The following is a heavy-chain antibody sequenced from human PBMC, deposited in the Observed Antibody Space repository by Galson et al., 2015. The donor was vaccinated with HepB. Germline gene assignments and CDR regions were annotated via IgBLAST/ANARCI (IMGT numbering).Heavy chain of an antibody. CDR3: ASETAAGTQGPFDY. Sequence: SVKVSCKASGGTFSSYAISWVRQAPGQGLEWMGGIIPIFGTANYAQKFQGRVTITADESTSTAYMELSSLRSEDTAVYYCASETAAGTQGPFDYWGQGTLVTVSS. V-gene: IGHV1-69*13. CDR1: GGTFSSYA. J-gene: IGHJ4*02. D-gene: IGHD6-13*01. CDR2: IIPIFGTA.